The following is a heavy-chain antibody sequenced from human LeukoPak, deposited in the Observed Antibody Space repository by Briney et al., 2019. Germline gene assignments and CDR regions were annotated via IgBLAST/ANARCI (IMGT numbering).Heavy chain of an antibody. D-gene: IGHD2-21*01. CDR3: AITGVLWPRRNGHRIDY. J-gene: IGHJ4*02. V-gene: IGHV3-23*01. CDR2: ISGSGGST. Sequence: GGSLRLSCAASGFTFSSYAMSWVRQAPGKWLEWVSAISGSGGSTYYADSVKGRFTISRDNSKNTLYLQMNSLRAEDTAVYYCAITGVLWPRRNGHRIDYWGQGTLVTVSS. CDR1: GFTFSSYA.